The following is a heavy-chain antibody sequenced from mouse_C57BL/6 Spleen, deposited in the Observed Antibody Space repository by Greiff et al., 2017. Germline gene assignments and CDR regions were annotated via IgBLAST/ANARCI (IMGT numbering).Heavy chain of an antibody. V-gene: IGHV5-15*01. J-gene: IGHJ4*01. D-gene: IGHD2-4*01. CDR2: LSNLAYSI. CDR1: GFTFSDYG. CDR3: AREGYDYDREGSYAMDY. Sequence: EVMLVESGGGLVQPGGSLKLSCAASGFTFSDYGMAWVRQAPRKGPEWVAFLSNLAYSIYYADTVTGRFTISRENAKNTLYLEMSSLRSEDTAMYYCAREGYDYDREGSYAMDYWGQGTSVTVSS.